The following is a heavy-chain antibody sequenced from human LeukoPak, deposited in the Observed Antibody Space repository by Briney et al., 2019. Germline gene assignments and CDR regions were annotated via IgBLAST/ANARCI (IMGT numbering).Heavy chain of an antibody. J-gene: IGHJ3*02. D-gene: IGHD4-17*01. CDR1: GFTFSSYE. CDR2: ISSSGSTI. Sequence: GGSLRLSCAASGFTFSSYEMNWVRQAPGKGLEWVSYISSSGSTIYYADSVKGRFTISRDNAKNSLYLQMNSLRAEDTAVYYCARGRVGDRGTFDIWRQGTMVTVSS. V-gene: IGHV3-48*03. CDR3: ARGRVGDRGTFDI.